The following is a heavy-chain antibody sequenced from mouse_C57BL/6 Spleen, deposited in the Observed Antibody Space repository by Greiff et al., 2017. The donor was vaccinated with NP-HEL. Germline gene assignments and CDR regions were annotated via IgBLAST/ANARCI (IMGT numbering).Heavy chain of an antibody. V-gene: IGHV5-17*01. CDR2: ISSGSSTI. D-gene: IGHD1-1*01. Sequence: EVHLVESGGGLVKPGGSLKLSCAASGFTFSDYGMHWVRQAPEKGLEWVAYISSGSSTIYYADTVKGRFTISRDNAKNTLFLQMTSLRSEDTAMYYCARNYYGSRGGFAYWGQGTLVTVSA. CDR1: GFTFSDYG. CDR3: ARNYYGSRGGFAY. J-gene: IGHJ3*01.